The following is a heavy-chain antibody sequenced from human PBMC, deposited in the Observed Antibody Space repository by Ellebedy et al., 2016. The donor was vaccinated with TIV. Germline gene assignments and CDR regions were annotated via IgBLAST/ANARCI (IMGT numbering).Heavy chain of an antibody. Sequence: MPSETLSLTCDVSGASMSYNYWSWVRQPPGKGLEWIGYIYDIGTTNYNPSLKSRVAISIDTSKNQFSLKLKSVTAADTAVYFCARARRYYNFWSGYREHFDSWGPGILVTVSS. CDR2: IYDIGTT. D-gene: IGHD3-3*01. J-gene: IGHJ4*02. CDR3: ARARRYYNFWSGYREHFDS. CDR1: GASMSYNY. V-gene: IGHV4-59*12.